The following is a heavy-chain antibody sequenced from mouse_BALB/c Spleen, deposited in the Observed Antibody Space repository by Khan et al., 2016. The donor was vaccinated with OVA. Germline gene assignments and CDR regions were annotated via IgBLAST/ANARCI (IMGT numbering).Heavy chain of an antibody. CDR2: IRNKANNYTT. V-gene: IGHV7-3*02. D-gene: IGHD2-3*01. CDR3: ARADFYVGYFFSMDY. Sequence: EVQLLESGGGLVQPGGSRRLSCATSGFTFTDYYMNWVRQPPGKALEWLGFIRNKANNYTTEYSASVKGRFTISSDNSQSTFYLQMNTLRTEDSATYYCARADFYVGYFFSMDYWGQGTSVTVSS. CDR1: GFTFTDYY. J-gene: IGHJ4*01.